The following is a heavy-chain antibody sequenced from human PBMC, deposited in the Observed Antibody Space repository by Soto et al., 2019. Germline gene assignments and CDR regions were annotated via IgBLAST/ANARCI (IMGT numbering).Heavy chain of an antibody. CDR2: TYYRSRWYS. V-gene: IGHV6-1*01. CDR1: GDTVSSNSGA. D-gene: IGHD2-15*01. J-gene: IGHJ6*02. Sequence: QTLSLTCVGSGDTVSSNSGAWNWVRQSPSRGLEWLGRTYYRSRWYSDYAVSVRSRIDINADTSKNQVSLQLNSVTPEDTAVYYCARSEEDSDYYYYGMDVWGQGTTVTVSS. CDR3: ARSEEDSDYYYYGMDV.